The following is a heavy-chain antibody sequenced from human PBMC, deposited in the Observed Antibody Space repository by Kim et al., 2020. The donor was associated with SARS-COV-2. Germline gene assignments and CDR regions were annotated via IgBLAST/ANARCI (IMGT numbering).Heavy chain of an antibody. CDR1: GGPISSGGYS. V-gene: IGHV4-31*03. CDR2: IYYSGST. CDR3: ARSPMIVVVIGAFDI. Sequence: SETLSLTCTVSGGPISSGGYSWSWIRQHPGKGLEWIGYIYYSGSTYYNPSPKSRVTISLDTSKNQFSLKLSSVTAADTAVYSCARSPMIVVVIGAFDIWGQRTMVTVSS. D-gene: IGHD3-22*01. J-gene: IGHJ3*02.